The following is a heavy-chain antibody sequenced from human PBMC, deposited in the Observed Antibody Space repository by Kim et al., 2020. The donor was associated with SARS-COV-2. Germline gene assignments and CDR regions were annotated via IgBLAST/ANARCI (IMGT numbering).Heavy chain of an antibody. D-gene: IGHD3-3*01. CDR2: ISGSGGST. CDR3: AKDPYYDFWSGYYFDY. Sequence: GGSLRLSCAASGFTFSSYAMSWVRQAPGKGLEWVSAISGSGGSTYYADSVKGRFTISRDNSKNTLYLQMNSLRAEDTAVYYCAKDPYYDFWSGYYFDYWGQGTLVTVSS. J-gene: IGHJ4*02. V-gene: IGHV3-23*01. CDR1: GFTFSSYA.